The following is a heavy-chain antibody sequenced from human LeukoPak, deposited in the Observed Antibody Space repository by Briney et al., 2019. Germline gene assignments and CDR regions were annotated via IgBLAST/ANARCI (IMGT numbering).Heavy chain of an antibody. V-gene: IGHV4-59*08. CDR2: IYYSGST. D-gene: IGHD2-2*01. J-gene: IGHJ6*02. Sequence: SETLSLTCTVSGGSISSHYWSWIRQPPGKGLEWIGYIYYSGSTNYNPSLKSRVTISVDTSKNQFSLKLSSVTAADTAVYWCARHSCSSTSCYYHYDYGMDVWGQGTTVTVSS. CDR1: GGSISSHY. CDR3: ARHSCSSTSCYYHYDYGMDV.